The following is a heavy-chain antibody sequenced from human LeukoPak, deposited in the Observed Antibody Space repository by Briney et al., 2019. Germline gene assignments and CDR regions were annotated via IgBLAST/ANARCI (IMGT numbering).Heavy chain of an antibody. J-gene: IGHJ4*02. Sequence: SETLSLTYTVSGGSISSGGYYWSWIRQHPGKGLEWIGYIYDSGATSYNPSLKSRLTISVDTSRNQFSLRLSSVTAADSAVYYCARSDSSAYYFDYWGQGTLGTVSS. CDR1: GGSISSGGYY. D-gene: IGHD3-22*01. CDR3: ARSDSSAYYFDY. CDR2: IYDSGAT. V-gene: IGHV4-31*03.